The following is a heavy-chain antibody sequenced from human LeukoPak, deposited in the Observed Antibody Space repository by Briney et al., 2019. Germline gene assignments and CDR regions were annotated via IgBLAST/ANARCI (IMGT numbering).Heavy chain of an antibody. V-gene: IGHV4-39*07. CDR3: ARGGRYCSGGSCYTRGDYYYMDV. J-gene: IGHJ6*03. D-gene: IGHD2-15*01. Sequence: SETLSLTCTVSGGSISSSSYYWGWIRQPPGKGLEWTGSIYYSGSTYYNPSLKSRVTISVDTSKNQFSLKLSSVTAADTAVYYCARGGRYCSGGSCYTRGDYYYMDVWGKGTTVTVSS. CDR2: IYYSGST. CDR1: GGSISSSSYY.